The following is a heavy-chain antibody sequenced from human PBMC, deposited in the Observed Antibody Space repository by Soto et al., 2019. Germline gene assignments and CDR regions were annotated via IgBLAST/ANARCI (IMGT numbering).Heavy chain of an antibody. CDR1: GGSISSGGYY. J-gene: IGHJ4*02. CDR2: IYYSGST. CDR3: ARWSGGSGALMAFDY. Sequence: QVQLQESGPGLVKPSQTLSLTCTVSGGSISSGGYYWSWIRQHPGKGLEWIGYIYYSGSTYYNPSLKSPVTISVDTSKNQSSLKLSSVTAADTGVYYCARWSGGSGALMAFDYWGQGTLVTVSS. D-gene: IGHD2-15*01. V-gene: IGHV4-31*01.